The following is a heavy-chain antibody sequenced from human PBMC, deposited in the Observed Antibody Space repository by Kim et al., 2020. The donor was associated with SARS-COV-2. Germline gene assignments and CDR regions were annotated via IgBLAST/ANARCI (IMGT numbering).Heavy chain of an antibody. J-gene: IGHJ6*01. CDR2: INQSGST. CDR3: VRKSVAVVVATLGLGLYY. V-gene: IGHV4-34*01. CDR1: GGSFSGYY. D-gene: IGHD2-15*01. Sequence: SETLSLTCAVYGGSFSGYYWSWIRQPPGKGLEWIGEINQSGSTNYNPSLKSRVTISVDTSKNQFSLKLSSVTAANTAVYYCVRKSVAVVVATLGLGLYY.